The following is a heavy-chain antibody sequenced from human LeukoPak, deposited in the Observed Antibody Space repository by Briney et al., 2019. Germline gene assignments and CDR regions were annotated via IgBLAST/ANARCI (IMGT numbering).Heavy chain of an antibody. V-gene: IGHV3-23*01. CDR1: GFTFRSLA. D-gene: IGHD2-21*01. Sequence: GGSLRLSCLGSGFTFRSLAMSGVRQAPGKGLEFVSVIYENGGTTYYADSVKGRFSISRDNSKNTLYLQMDSLRGEDTAVYYCAKDFRIGYSAHFDYWGQGALVTVSS. J-gene: IGHJ4*02. CDR3: AKDFRIGYSAHFDY. CDR2: IYENGGTT.